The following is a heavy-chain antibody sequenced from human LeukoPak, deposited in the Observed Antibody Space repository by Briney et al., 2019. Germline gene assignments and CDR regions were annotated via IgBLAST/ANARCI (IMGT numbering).Heavy chain of an antibody. CDR3: ARRPASYCTNGVCYFFDY. CDR2: INHIGST. D-gene: IGHD2-8*01. J-gene: IGHJ4*02. CDR1: GGSFTDYY. V-gene: IGHV4-34*01. Sequence: SETLSLTCAVYGGSFTDYYWSWIRQPPGKGLEWIGEINHIGSTYYNPSLKSRVTISVDASKNQFSLKLSSVTAADTAVYYCARRPASYCTNGVCYFFDYWGQGTLVTVSS.